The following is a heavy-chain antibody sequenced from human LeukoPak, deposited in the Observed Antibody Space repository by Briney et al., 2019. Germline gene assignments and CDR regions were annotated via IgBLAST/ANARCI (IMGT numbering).Heavy chain of an antibody. J-gene: IGHJ4*02. D-gene: IGHD3-22*01. CDR1: GYTFTSYY. Sequence: ASVKVSCKASGYTFTSYYMHWVRQAPGQGLEWMGIINPSGGSTSYAQKFQGRVTMTRDTSTSTVYMELSSLRSEDTAVYYCAMNYYDSSGYDPPRRNFDYWGQGTLVTVSS. V-gene: IGHV1-46*01. CDR3: AMNYYDSSGYDPPRRNFDY. CDR2: INPSGGST.